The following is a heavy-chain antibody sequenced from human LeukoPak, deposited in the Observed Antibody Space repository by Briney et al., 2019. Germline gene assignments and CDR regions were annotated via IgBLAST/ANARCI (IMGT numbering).Heavy chain of an antibody. CDR1: GYTFISYF. V-gene: IGHV1-46*01. D-gene: IGHD2-8*01. CDR3: ARGSFIGVPGGWLDP. Sequence: ASVKVSCKASGYTFISYFIHWVRQPPGQGLEWMGIINTNNNSTNYAREFQGRATMTRDTYTSTAYMELNSLRSEDTAVYYCARGSFIGVPGGWLDPWGQGTLVTVSS. J-gene: IGHJ5*02. CDR2: INTNNNST.